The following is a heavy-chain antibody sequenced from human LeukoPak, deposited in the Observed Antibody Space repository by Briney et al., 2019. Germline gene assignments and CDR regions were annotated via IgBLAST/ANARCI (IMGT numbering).Heavy chain of an antibody. D-gene: IGHD6-19*01. CDR1: GDSVSSNSAA. CDR2: TYYRSKWYN. CDR3: ARDAGSGWSSFDY. V-gene: IGHV6-1*01. J-gene: IGHJ4*02. Sequence: SQTLSLTCAISGDSVSSNSAAWHWIRQSPSRGLEWLGRTYYRSKWYNDYAVSMKSRITINPDTSKDQFSLQLNSVTPEDMAVYYCARDAGSGWSSFDYWGQGTLVTVSS.